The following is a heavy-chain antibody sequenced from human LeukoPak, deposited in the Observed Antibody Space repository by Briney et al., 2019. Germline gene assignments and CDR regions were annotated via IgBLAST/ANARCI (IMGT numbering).Heavy chain of an antibody. Sequence: SETLSLTCTVSGGSISSGSYYWSWIRQPAGKGLEWIGRIYTSGSTNYNPSLKSRVTISVDTSKNQFSLKLSSVTAADMAVYCCARGYDFWSGYSTKNDAFDIWGQGTMVTVSS. CDR1: GGSISSGSYY. J-gene: IGHJ3*02. D-gene: IGHD3-3*01. CDR3: ARGYDFWSGYSTKNDAFDI. CDR2: IYTSGST. V-gene: IGHV4-61*02.